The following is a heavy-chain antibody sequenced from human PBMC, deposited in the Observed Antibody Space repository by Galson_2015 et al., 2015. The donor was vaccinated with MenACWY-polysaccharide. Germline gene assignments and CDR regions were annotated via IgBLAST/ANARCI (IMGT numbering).Heavy chain of an antibody. CDR2: ISSGGTI. CDR1: GFTFSSYS. D-gene: IGHD1-26*01. J-gene: IGHJ4*02. CDR3: ARVLKGLVGATPDY. V-gene: IGHV3-48*02. Sequence: SLRLCGAASGFTFSSYSMNWVRQAPGKGLEWVSYISSGGTIYYADSVKGRFTISRDNAKNSLYLQMNSLRDDDTAVYYCARVLKGLVGATPDYWGQGTLVTVSS.